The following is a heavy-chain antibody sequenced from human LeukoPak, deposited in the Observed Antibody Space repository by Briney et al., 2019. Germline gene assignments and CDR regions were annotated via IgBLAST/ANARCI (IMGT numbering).Heavy chain of an antibody. V-gene: IGHV1-46*01. CDR2: INPGGGSS. CDR3: ARDSDLYYDILTGYSYYFDY. CDR1: GYSFTSYN. Sequence: GESLKISCKGSGYSFTSYNMHWVRQAPGQGLEWMGIINPGGGSSSYAQKFQGRVTMTRDTSTTTVYMELSSLRSEDTAIYYCARDSDLYYDILTGYSYYFDYWGQGTLVTVSS. J-gene: IGHJ4*02. D-gene: IGHD3-9*01.